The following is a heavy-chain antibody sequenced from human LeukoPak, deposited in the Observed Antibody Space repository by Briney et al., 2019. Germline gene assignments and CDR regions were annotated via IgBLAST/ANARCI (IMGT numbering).Heavy chain of an antibody. CDR1: GFTFSSYG. Sequence: GGSLRLSCAASGFTFSSYGMHWVRQAPAKGLEWVAFIRYDGSNKYYADSVKGRFTISRDNSKNTLYLQMNSLRAEDTAVYYCAKGARFLEWYYYYYYMDVWGKGTTVTVSS. CDR2: IRYDGSNK. J-gene: IGHJ6*03. D-gene: IGHD3-3*01. CDR3: AKGARFLEWYYYYYYMDV. V-gene: IGHV3-30*02.